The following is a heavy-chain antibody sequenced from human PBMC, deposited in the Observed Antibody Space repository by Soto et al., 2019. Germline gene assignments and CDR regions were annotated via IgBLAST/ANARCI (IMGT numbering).Heavy chain of an antibody. J-gene: IGHJ6*02. CDR1: GYSFTSYW. D-gene: IGHD1-20*01. CDR3: AGSLDGSWYNSHHHYNMVV. CDR2: IDPSDSYT. V-gene: IGHV5-10-1*01. Sequence: ESLKISCKASGYSFTSYWITWVRQMPGKGLEWMGRIDPSDSYTNYSPSFQGHVTISADKSISTAFLQWSSLRASDTAMYYCAGSLDGSWYNSHHHYNMVVSGQGLTVTVFS.